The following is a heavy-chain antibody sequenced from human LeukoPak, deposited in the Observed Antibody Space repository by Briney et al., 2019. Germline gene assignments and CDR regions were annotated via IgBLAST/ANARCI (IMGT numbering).Heavy chain of an antibody. CDR3: AKDRRIVGATLNY. V-gene: IGHV3-23*01. CDR1: GFTFSNYA. D-gene: IGHD1-26*01. Sequence: GGSLRLSCAASGFTFSNYAMSWVRQAPGKGLEWVSAISGSGGSTYYADSVKGRSTISRDNSKNTLYLQMNSLRAEDTAVYYCAKDRRIVGATLNYWGPGTLVTVSS. CDR2: ISGSGGST. J-gene: IGHJ4*02.